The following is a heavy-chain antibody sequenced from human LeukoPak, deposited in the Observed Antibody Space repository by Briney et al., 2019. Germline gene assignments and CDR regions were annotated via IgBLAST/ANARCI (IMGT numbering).Heavy chain of an antibody. J-gene: IGHJ3*02. CDR1: GGSISSGGYY. V-gene: IGHV4-31*03. CDR2: IYYSGST. Sequence: SETLSLTCTVSGGSISSGGYYWSWIRQHPGKGLEWIGYIYYSGSTYYNPSLKSRVTISVDTSKNQFSLKLSSVTAADTAVYYCARGGMITFGGVMSPDAFDIWGQGTMVTVSS. CDR3: ARGGMITFGGVMSPDAFDI. D-gene: IGHD3-16*01.